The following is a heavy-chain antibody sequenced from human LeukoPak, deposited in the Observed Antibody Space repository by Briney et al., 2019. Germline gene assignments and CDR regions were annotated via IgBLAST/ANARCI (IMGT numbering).Heavy chain of an antibody. CDR2: IDYDSSHI. CDR3: ARDPLRYLRVGHYDY. CDR1: GSTFSNSA. J-gene: IGHJ4*02. D-gene: IGHD3-9*01. V-gene: IGHV3-21*01. Sequence: PGGSLRLSCAASGSTFSNSAMNWVRQVPGKGLEWVSSIDYDSSHIYYAASVRGRFTISRDNARNSVYLQMNSLRVEDTAVYYCARDPLRYLRVGHYDYWGQGTLVAVSS.